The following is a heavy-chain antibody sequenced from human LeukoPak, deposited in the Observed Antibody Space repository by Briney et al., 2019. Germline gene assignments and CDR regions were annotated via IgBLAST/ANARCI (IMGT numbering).Heavy chain of an antibody. CDR1: GFTFSTYG. CDR3: AKHHYDVYYYYAMGV. D-gene: IGHD5-12*01. Sequence: GGSLRLSCKASGFTFSTYGMSWVRQAPGKGLEWVSGISDSGGSTFYADSVKGRFTISRDNSKNTPYLQMSSLRAEDTAVYYCAKHHYDVYYYYAMGVWGQGTTVTVSS. J-gene: IGHJ6*02. CDR2: ISDSGGST. V-gene: IGHV3-23*01.